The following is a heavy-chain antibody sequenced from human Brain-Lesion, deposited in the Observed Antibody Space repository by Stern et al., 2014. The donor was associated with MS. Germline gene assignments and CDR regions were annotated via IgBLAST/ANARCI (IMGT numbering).Heavy chain of an antibody. CDR3: ARGERWFDS. CDR1: GFTFSNYR. J-gene: IGHJ5*01. CDR2: VNNDGRRT. Sequence: EMQLVESGGGLVQPGGSLRLSCAASGFTFSNYRMHWVRQAPGKGLVWVSRVNNDGRRTSYADSVKGRFTMSRDNAKNTLYLQMNSLRVEDTAIYYCARGERWFDSWGQGTLVTVSS. D-gene: IGHD3-10*01. V-gene: IGHV3-74*02.